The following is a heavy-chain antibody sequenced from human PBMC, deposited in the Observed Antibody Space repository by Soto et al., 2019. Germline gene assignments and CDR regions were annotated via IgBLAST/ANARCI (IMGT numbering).Heavy chain of an antibody. D-gene: IGHD5-18*01. CDR3: AATWDGYSYGDGVYYFDY. CDR2: ISYDGSNK. CDR1: GFTFSSYG. V-gene: IGHV3-30*03. Sequence: QVQLVESGGGVVQPGRSLRLSCAASGFTFSSYGVHWVRQAPGKGLEWVAVISYDGSNKYYADSVKGRFTISRDNSKNTLYLQMNSLRAGDTAVYYCAATWDGYSYGDGVYYFDYWGQGTLVTVSS. J-gene: IGHJ4*02.